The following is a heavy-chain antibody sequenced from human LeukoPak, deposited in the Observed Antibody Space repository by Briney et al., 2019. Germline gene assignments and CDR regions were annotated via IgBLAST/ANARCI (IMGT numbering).Heavy chain of an antibody. J-gene: IGHJ4*02. Sequence: PSQTLSLTCTVSGGSISSGGYYWSWIRQHPGKGLEWIGYIYYSGGTYYNPSLKSRVTISVDTSKNQFSLKLSSVTAADTDVYYCARSDCGDNGGLFDYWGQGTLVTVSS. CDR2: IYYSGGT. V-gene: IGHV4-31*03. CDR3: ARSDCGDNGGLFDY. D-gene: IGHD4-17*01. CDR1: GGSISSGGYY.